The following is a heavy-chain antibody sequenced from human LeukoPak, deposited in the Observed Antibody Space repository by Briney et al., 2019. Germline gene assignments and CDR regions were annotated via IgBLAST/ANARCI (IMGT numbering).Heavy chain of an antibody. Sequence: SVKVSCKASGGTFSSYAISWVRQAPGQGLEWMGRIIPILGIANYAQKFQGRVTITADKSTSTAYMELSSLRSEDTAVYYCAFTIGFLGTSSDRHDAFDIWGQGTMVTVSS. CDR2: IIPILGIA. J-gene: IGHJ3*02. CDR1: GGTFSSYA. CDR3: AFTIGFLGTSSDRHDAFDI. V-gene: IGHV1-69*04. D-gene: IGHD2-2*01.